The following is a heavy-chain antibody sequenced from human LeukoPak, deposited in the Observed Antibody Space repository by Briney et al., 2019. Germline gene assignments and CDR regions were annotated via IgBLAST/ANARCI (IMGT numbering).Heavy chain of an antibody. D-gene: IGHD3-9*01. J-gene: IGHJ6*03. CDR3: ARGDFDWTDYYYYYMDV. CDR1: GYTFTGYY. CDR2: INPNSGGT. Sequence: GASVKVSCKASGYTFTGYYMHWVRQAPGQGLEWMGWINPNSGGTNYAQKFQGRVTMTRDTSISTAYMELSRLRSDDTAVYYCARGDFDWTDYYYYYMDVWGKGTTVTVSS. V-gene: IGHV1-2*02.